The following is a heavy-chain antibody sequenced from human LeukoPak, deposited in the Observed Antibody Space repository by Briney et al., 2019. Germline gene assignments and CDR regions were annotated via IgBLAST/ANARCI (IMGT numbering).Heavy chain of an antibody. V-gene: IGHV4-59*01. CDR1: GGSFSGYY. J-gene: IGHJ3*02. CDR2: IYYSGST. CDR3: ARKFSGSYYGGAFDI. D-gene: IGHD1-26*01. Sequence: SETLSLTCAVYGGSFSGYYWSWIRQPPGKGLEWIGYIYYSGSTNYNPSLKSRVTISVDTSKNQFSLKLSSVTAADTAVYYCARKFSGSYYGGAFDIWGQGTMVTVSS.